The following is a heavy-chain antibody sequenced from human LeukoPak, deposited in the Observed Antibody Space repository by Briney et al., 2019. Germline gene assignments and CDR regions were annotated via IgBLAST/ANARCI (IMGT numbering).Heavy chain of an antibody. J-gene: IGHJ4*02. Sequence: PSETLSLTCTISGGSIRSSTYYWDWTRQPPGKGLEWIGTIFYDGETFHNPSLKSRVTISVDTSQNQFPLKLSSVTAADTAVYFCARHLRYAGIAVAGMDSWGQGTLVTVSS. D-gene: IGHD6-19*01. V-gene: IGHV4-39*01. CDR2: IFYDGET. CDR3: ARHLRYAGIAVAGMDS. CDR1: GGSIRSSTYY.